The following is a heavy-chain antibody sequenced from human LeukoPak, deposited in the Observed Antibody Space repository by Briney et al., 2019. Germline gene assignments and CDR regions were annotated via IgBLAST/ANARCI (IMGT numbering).Heavy chain of an antibody. CDR1: GFTFSSYA. Sequence: PGGSLRLSCVASGFTFSSYAMSWVRQAPGKGLEWVSALSGSGSSTYYADSVKGRFTISRDNSKNTLYLQMNSLRVEDTAVYYCAKDLKWFGELGFDYWGQGTLVTVSS. CDR2: LSGSGSST. J-gene: IGHJ4*02. D-gene: IGHD3-10*01. V-gene: IGHV3-23*01. CDR3: AKDLKWFGELGFDY.